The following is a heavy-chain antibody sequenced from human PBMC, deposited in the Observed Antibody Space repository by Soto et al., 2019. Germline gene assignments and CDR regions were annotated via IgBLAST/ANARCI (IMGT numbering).Heavy chain of an antibody. CDR3: ARGPVDDSSGSLDY. CDR2: INHSGST. CDR1: GGSFSGYY. V-gene: IGHV4-34*01. D-gene: IGHD3-22*01. Sequence: QVQLQQWGAGLLKPSETLSLTCAVYGGSFSGYYWSWIRQPPGKGLEWIGEINHSGSTNYNPSLTSRVTISVDTSKNQFSLKLSSVTAADTAVYYCARGPVDDSSGSLDYWGQGTLVTVSS. J-gene: IGHJ4*02.